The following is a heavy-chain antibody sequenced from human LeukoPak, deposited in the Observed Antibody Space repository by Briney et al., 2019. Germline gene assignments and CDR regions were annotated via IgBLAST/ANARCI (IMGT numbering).Heavy chain of an antibody. V-gene: IGHV1-2*02. CDR3: ATPFDDYVWGSYRYTGNY. J-gene: IGHJ4*02. D-gene: IGHD3-16*02. CDR2: INPNSGGT. CDR1: GYTFTGYY. Sequence: ASVKVSCKASGYTFTGYYMHWVRQAPGQGLEWMGWINPNSGGTNYAQKFQGRVTMTEDTSTDTAYMELSSLRSEDTAVYYCATPFDDYVWGSYRYTGNYWGQGTLVTVSS.